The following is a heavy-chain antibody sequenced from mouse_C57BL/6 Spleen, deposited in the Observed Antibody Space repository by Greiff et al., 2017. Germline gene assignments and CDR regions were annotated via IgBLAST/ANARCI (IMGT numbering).Heavy chain of an antibody. Sequence: VQLQQSGAELVKPGASVKLSCTASGFNIKDYYMHWVKQRTEQGLEWIGRIDPEDGETKYAPKFQGKATITADTPSNTAYLQLSSLPSRDTTVYYCAHYYGSREPIYAMDYWGQGTSVTVSS. V-gene: IGHV14-2*01. CDR2: IDPEDGET. J-gene: IGHJ4*01. CDR1: GFNIKDYY. D-gene: IGHD1-1*01. CDR3: AHYYGSREPIYAMDY.